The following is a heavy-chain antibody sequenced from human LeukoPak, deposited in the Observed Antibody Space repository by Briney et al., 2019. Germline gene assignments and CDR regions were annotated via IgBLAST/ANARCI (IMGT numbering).Heavy chain of an antibody. D-gene: IGHD4-11*01. CDR2: ITYDGTNK. CDR1: GXTFSSYG. J-gene: IGHJ4*02. V-gene: IGHV3-30-3*01. Sequence: GRSLRLSCAASGXTFSSYGMHWVRQAPGKGQEWVAGITYDGTNKNYAASLKGRFTISRDKSNNTPYLQKNSLKAADTAVYYCARGHDNGNFWGRGTVVIVTA. CDR3: ARGHDNGNF.